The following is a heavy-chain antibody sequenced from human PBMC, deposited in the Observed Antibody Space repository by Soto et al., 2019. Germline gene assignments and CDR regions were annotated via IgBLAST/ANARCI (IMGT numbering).Heavy chain of an antibody. V-gene: IGHV3-7*04. CDR3: ARGGGASDD. CDR2: VKYDENEE. Sequence: EVQVVEPGGGLVQPGGSLRLSCAASGFTFTTYWMTWVRQAPGKGLEWVANVKYDENEENYVDSVKGRFTISRDNAKNSESLQMNSLRVEDTAVYYCARGGGASDDWSQGTLVIVSS. J-gene: IGHJ4*02. D-gene: IGHD3-16*01. CDR1: GFTFTTYW.